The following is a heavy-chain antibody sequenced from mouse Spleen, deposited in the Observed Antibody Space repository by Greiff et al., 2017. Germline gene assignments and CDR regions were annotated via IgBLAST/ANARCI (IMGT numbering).Heavy chain of an antibody. CDR2: INPSSGYT. Sequence: VQLQQSGAELAKPGASVKLSCKASGYTFTGYWMHWVKQRPGQGLEWIGYINPSSGYTKYNQKVKDKATLTADKSASTAYMQLSSLTYEDSAVYYCARWLLQEYYAMDYWGQGTSVPVSS. CDR3: ARWLLQEYYAMDY. V-gene: IGHV1-7*01. CDR1: GYTFTGYW. D-gene: IGHD2-14*01. J-gene: IGHJ4*01.